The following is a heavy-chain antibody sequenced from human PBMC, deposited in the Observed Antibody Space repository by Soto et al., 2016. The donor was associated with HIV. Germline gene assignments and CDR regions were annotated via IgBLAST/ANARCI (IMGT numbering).Heavy chain of an antibody. CDR2: IKSKTDGGTT. Sequence: EVRLVESGGGLVKPGGSLRLSCAASGFTFSNAWMSWVRQAPGKGLEWVGRIKSKTDGGTTDYAAPVKGRFTISRDDSKNTLYLQMNSLKTEDTAVYYCTTDSGIAAAGTNYYYGMDVWGQGTTVTVSS. D-gene: IGHD6-13*01. V-gene: IGHV3-15*01. CDR3: TTDSGIAAAGTNYYYGMDV. CDR1: GFTFSNAW. J-gene: IGHJ6*02.